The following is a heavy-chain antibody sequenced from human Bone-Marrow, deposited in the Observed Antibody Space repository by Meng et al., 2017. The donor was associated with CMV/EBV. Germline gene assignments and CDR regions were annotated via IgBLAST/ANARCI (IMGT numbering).Heavy chain of an antibody. D-gene: IGHD6-6*01. CDR2: INGSGGKT. Sequence: GESLKISCAASGFTFSDYYMTWIRQAPGKGLEWISNINGSGGKTYSADSVKGRFTISRDNAKNSLYLQMNSLRAEDTAVYYCARFKGSSATRDYWGQGTLVTVSS. V-gene: IGHV3-11*04. CDR1: GFTFSDYY. J-gene: IGHJ4*02. CDR3: ARFKGSSATRDY.